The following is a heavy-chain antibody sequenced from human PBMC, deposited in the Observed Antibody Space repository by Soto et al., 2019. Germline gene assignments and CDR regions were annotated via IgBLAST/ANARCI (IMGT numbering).Heavy chain of an antibody. V-gene: IGHV1-18*01. Sequence: QVQLVQSGAEVKKPGASVKVSCKASGYSFITYGISWVRLAPGQGLEWMGWISTYNGNTNYAQKLQGRITMTTDTSTTTGYMELRSLRSDDTAVYYCARDRPTSSIRARDYYYAMDVWGQGTTVTVSS. CDR1: GYSFITYG. CDR2: ISTYNGNT. J-gene: IGHJ6*02. D-gene: IGHD6-6*01. CDR3: ARDRPTSSIRARDYYYAMDV.